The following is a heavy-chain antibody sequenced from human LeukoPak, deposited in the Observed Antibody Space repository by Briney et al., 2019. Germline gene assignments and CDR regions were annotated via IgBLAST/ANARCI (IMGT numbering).Heavy chain of an antibody. V-gene: IGHV3-74*01. J-gene: IGHJ6*04. CDR2: IKSDGVST. D-gene: IGHD3-10*02. Sequence: GGSLRLSCAASGFTFSSYCMHWVRQAPGKWLVWVSRIKSDGVSTTYTDSVKGRFTISRDNAKNSLYLQMNSPRAEDTAVYYCAELGITMIGGVWGKGTTVTISS. CDR1: GFTFSSYC. CDR3: AELGITMIGGV.